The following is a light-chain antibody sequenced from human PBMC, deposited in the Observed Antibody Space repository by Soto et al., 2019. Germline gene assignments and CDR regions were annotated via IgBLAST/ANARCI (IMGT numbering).Light chain of an antibody. CDR3: CSYAALYTYV. CDR2: DVN. V-gene: IGLV2-11*01. Sequence: QSVLTQPRSVSGSPGQSVTISCTGTSSDIGGYNYVSWYQQHPGKAPKLLIYDVNKRPSGVPDRFSASKSGNTASLTISGLQAEDEADYYCCSYAALYTYVFGSGTKVIVL. CDR1: SSDIGGYNY. J-gene: IGLJ1*01.